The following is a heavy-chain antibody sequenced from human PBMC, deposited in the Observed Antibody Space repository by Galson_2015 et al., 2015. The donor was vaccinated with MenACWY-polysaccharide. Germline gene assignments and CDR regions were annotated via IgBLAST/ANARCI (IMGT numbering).Heavy chain of an antibody. V-gene: IGHV6-1*01. J-gene: IGHJ4*02. D-gene: IGHD4-17*01. CDR2: TYYRSKWYH. Sequence: CAISGDSVSSNSASWNWIRQSPSRGLEWLGRTYYRSKWYHDYAVSVKSRLTINPDTSKNHFSLQLNSVTPEDTAVYYCATVTGDYARGSLDNWGQGTLVTVSS. CDR3: ATVTGDYARGSLDN. CDR1: GDSVSSNSAS.